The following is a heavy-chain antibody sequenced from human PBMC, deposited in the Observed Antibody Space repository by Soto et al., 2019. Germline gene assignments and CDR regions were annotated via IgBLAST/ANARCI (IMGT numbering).Heavy chain of an antibody. CDR2: IYSGGST. CDR3: ARVKGANYHYYYYMDV. J-gene: IGHJ6*03. Sequence: GGSLRLSCAASGFTVSSNYMSWVRQAPGKGLEWVSVIYSGGSTYYADSVKGRFTISRDNSKNTLYLQMNSLRAEDTAVYYCARVKGANYHYYYYMDVWGKGTTVTVSS. V-gene: IGHV3-66*01. CDR1: GFTVSSNY.